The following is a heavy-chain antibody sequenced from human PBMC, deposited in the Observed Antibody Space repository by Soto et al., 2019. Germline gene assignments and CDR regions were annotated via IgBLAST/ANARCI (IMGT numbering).Heavy chain of an antibody. CDR1: GFTFSSYG. V-gene: IGHV3-33*01. J-gene: IGHJ6*03. CDR3: AREGANGAARPYYYYYMDV. D-gene: IGHD6-6*01. Sequence: GGSLRLSCAASGFTFSSYGMHWVRQAPGKGLEWVAVIWYDGSNKYYADSVKGRFTISRDNSKNTLYLQMNSLRAEDTAVYYCAREGANGAARPYYYYYMDVWGKGTTVTVSS. CDR2: IWYDGSNK.